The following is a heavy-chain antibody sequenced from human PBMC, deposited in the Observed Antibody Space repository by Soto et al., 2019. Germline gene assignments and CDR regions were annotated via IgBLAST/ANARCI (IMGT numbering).Heavy chain of an antibody. Sequence: GASVKVSCKASGYTFTSYGISWVRQAPGQRLEWMGWINADNGNTKYSQKFQGRVTITRDTSASTAYMELSSLRSEDTAVYYCARDDYYIWGQGTMVTVSS. J-gene: IGHJ3*02. CDR2: INADNGNT. D-gene: IGHD3-16*01. V-gene: IGHV1-3*01. CDR1: GYTFTSYG. CDR3: ARDDYYI.